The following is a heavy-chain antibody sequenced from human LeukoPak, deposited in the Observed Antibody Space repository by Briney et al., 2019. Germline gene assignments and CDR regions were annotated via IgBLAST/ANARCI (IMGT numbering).Heavy chain of an antibody. CDR3: ATTGIVAKDFDY. J-gene: IGHJ4*02. Sequence: SETLSLTCSVSGGSISSYYWSWIRQPPGKGLEWIGYIYYIGSTNYNPSFKSRVTISVDTSKNQFSLKLSSVTAADTAVYYCATTGIVAKDFDYWGQGPLVTVSS. CDR2: IYYIGST. CDR1: GGSISSYY. D-gene: IGHD5-12*01. V-gene: IGHV4-59*01.